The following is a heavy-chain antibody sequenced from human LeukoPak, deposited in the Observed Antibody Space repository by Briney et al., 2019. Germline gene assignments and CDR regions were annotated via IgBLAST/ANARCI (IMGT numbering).Heavy chain of an antibody. CDR1: GFTFSSYG. CDR2: ISYDGSNK. D-gene: IGHD5-24*01. Sequence: PGGSLRLSCAASGFTFSSYGMHWVRQAPGKGLEWVAVISYDGSNKYYADSVKGRFAISRDNSKNTLYLQMNSLRAEDTAVYYCAKDRDGYNHYFDYWGQGTLVTVSS. J-gene: IGHJ4*02. CDR3: AKDRDGYNHYFDY. V-gene: IGHV3-30*18.